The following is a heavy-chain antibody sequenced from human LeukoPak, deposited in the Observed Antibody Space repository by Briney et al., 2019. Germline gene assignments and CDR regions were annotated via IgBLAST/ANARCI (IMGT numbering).Heavy chain of an antibody. J-gene: IGHJ5*02. CDR2: IYTSGST. CDR1: GGSISSYY. V-gene: IGHV4-4*07. Sequence: SETLSLTCTVSGGSISSYYWSWIRQPAGKGLEWIGRIYTSGSTNYNPSLKSRVTMSVDTSKNQFPLKLSSVTAADTAVYYCARGITMVRGVVNWFDPWGQGTLVTVSS. D-gene: IGHD3-10*01. CDR3: ARGITMVRGVVNWFDP.